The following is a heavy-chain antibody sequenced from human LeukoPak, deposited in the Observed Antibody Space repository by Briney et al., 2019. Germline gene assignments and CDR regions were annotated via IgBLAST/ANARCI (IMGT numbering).Heavy chain of an antibody. D-gene: IGHD6-6*01. CDR1: GFTFSSYW. Sequence: GGSLRLSCAASGFTFSSYWMHWVRQAPGKGLEWVSAISGSGGSTYYADSVKGRFTISRDNSKNTLYLQMNSLRAEDTAVYYCAKAGYSSSPTSYYYYGMDVWGQGTTVTVSS. CDR2: ISGSGGST. J-gene: IGHJ6*02. CDR3: AKAGYSSSPTSYYYYGMDV. V-gene: IGHV3-23*01.